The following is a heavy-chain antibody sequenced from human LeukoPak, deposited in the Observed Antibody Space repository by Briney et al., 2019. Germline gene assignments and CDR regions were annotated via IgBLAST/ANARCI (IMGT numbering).Heavy chain of an antibody. J-gene: IGHJ6*02. Sequence: GGSLRLSCAASGFTFSSYAMSWVRQAPGKGLEWVSAISGSGGGTYYADSVKGRFTISRDNSKNTLYLQMNSLRAEDTAVYYCAKDQDYYDSSGYYGPAFYYYYGMDVWGQGTTVTVSS. CDR2: ISGSGGGT. V-gene: IGHV3-23*01. CDR1: GFTFSSYA. CDR3: AKDQDYYDSSGYYGPAFYYYYGMDV. D-gene: IGHD3-22*01.